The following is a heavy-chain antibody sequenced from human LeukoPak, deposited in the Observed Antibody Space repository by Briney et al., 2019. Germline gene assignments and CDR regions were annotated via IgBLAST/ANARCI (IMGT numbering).Heavy chain of an antibody. Sequence: GGSLRLSCAASRFTVSRNYMSWVRQAPGKGLEWVSVVYSSGSVSYADSVKGRFTISRDSSKNTVNLQMNSLRLEDTAVYYCAGGATVATLDYWGQGNLVTVSS. CDR3: AGGATVATLDY. D-gene: IGHD4-23*01. V-gene: IGHV3-66*02. J-gene: IGHJ4*02. CDR2: VYSSGSV. CDR1: RFTVSRNY.